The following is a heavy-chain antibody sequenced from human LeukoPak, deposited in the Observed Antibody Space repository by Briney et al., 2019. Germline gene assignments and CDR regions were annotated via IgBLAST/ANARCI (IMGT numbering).Heavy chain of an antibody. V-gene: IGHV1-69*13. J-gene: IGHJ6*02. CDR1: GGTFSSYA. D-gene: IGHD3-10*01. CDR2: IIPIFGTA. Sequence: GASVKVSCKASGGTFSSYAISWVRQAPGQGLEWMGGIIPIFGTANYAQKFQDRVTITADESTSTAYMELSSLRSEDTAMYYCARQDPGHGFFYDMDVWGQGTTVTVSS. CDR3: ARQDPGHGFFYDMDV.